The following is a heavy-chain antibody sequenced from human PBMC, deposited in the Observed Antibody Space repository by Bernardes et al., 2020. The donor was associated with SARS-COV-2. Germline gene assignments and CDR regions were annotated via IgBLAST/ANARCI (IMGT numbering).Heavy chain of an antibody. J-gene: IGHJ2*01. CDR2: ISDSGGST. D-gene: IGHD2-21*01. Sequence: GGSLRLSCAASGFTFSSYAMSWVRQAPGKGLEWVSAISDSGGSTYYADSVKGRFTISRDNSKNTLYLQMNSLRAEDTAVYYCAKDWGETVVPTWYFDLWGRGTLVTVSS. CDR1: GFTFSSYA. V-gene: IGHV3-23*01. CDR3: AKDWGETVVPTWYFDL.